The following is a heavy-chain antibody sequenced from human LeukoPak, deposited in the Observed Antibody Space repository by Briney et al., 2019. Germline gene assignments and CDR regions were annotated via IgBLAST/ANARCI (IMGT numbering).Heavy chain of an antibody. Sequence: GGSLRLSCAASGFTFSSYAMPWVRQAPGKGLEWVANIRQDGREKSYADSVKGRFTISRDNAKTSVYLQMNSLRVEDTAVYYCAREGVGGFDSWGQGTLVTVSS. CDR1: GFTFSSYA. V-gene: IGHV3-7*01. CDR3: AREGVGGFDS. J-gene: IGHJ5*01. CDR2: IRQDGREK. D-gene: IGHD3-10*01.